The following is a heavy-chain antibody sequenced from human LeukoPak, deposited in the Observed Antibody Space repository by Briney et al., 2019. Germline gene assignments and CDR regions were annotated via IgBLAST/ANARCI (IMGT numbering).Heavy chain of an antibody. CDR1: GFTFSSYG. J-gene: IGHJ2*01. Sequence: GGSLRLSCAASGFTFSSYGMHWVRQAPGKGLEWVSAISGSGGSTYYADSVKGRFTISRDNSKNTLYLQMNSLRAEDTAVYYCARPLGYDSSGYYPTGWYFDLWGRGTLVTVSS. CDR3: ARPLGYDSSGYYPTGWYFDL. V-gene: IGHV3-23*01. D-gene: IGHD3-22*01. CDR2: ISGSGGST.